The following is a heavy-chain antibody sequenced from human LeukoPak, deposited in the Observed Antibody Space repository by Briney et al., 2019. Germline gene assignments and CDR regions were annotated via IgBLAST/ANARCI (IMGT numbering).Heavy chain of an antibody. CDR2: IWYDGSNK. CDR3: TRERDVDV. J-gene: IGHJ6*04. D-gene: IGHD5-24*01. V-gene: IGHV3-33*01. Sequence: GGSLRLSCAASGFTFSNYGMHWVRQAPGKGLEWVAVIWYDGSNKKYGDSVKGRFTISRDNSKNTLYLQMNSLRAEDTAVYYCTRERDVDVWGKGTTVTVSS. CDR1: GFTFSNYG.